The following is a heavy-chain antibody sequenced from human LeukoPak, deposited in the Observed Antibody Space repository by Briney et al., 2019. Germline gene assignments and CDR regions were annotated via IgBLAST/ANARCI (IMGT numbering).Heavy chain of an antibody. CDR3: ARGGVWQAFWSGNSDY. V-gene: IGHV3-21*01. D-gene: IGHD3-3*01. J-gene: IGHJ4*02. Sequence: GGSLRLSCAASGFIVSSNYMSWVRQAPGKGLEWVSSIGTSSSYIYYGDSVKGRFTISRDNAKNSLYLQMNSLRAEDTAVYYCARGGVWQAFWSGNSDYWGQGTLVTVSS. CDR1: GFIVSSNY. CDR2: IGTSSSYI.